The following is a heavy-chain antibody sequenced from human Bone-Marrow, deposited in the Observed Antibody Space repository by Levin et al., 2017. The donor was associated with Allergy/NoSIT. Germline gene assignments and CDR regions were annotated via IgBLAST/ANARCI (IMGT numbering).Heavy chain of an antibody. CDR3: ARFYGRPPQNFDS. J-gene: IGHJ4*02. V-gene: IGHV4-39*01. CDR1: GDSISNNAYY. CDR2: IHYRGTT. Sequence: SETLSLTCTVSGDSISNNAYYWAWIREPPRKGLEWIGAIHYRGTTYYNPSLKSRVTISEDTSKNQISLRLSSMTAADTAVYYCARFYGRPPQNFDSWGQGILVTVSS. D-gene: IGHD2-15*01.